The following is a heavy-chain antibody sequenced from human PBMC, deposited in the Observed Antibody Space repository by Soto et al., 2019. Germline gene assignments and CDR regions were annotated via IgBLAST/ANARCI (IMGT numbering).Heavy chain of an antibody. CDR3: AGEEGYWGRMDV. J-gene: IGHJ6*02. Sequence: EVQLVESGGGLVKPGGSLRLSCAASGFSFSTYSMNWVRQAPGKGLEWVSSISSGSSYIYYAESVKGRFTISRDNTKNSLFLQMNSLRDEDKAVYYCAGEEGYWGRMDVWGQGTTVTVSS. CDR2: ISSGSSYI. CDR1: GFSFSTYS. D-gene: IGHD2-15*01. V-gene: IGHV3-21*02.